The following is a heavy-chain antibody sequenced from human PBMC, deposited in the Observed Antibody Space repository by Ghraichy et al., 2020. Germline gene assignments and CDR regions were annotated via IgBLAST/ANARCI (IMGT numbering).Heavy chain of an antibody. Sequence: GGSLRLSCTASGFSLNNNWMHWVRQAPGKGLVWVSRIDSDGSSANYADSVKGRFTISRENARNTLYLQMNSLRAEDTAVYYCARNYYFYGMDVWGQGTTVTVSS. J-gene: IGHJ6*02. CDR1: GFSLNNNW. CDR2: IDSDGSSA. CDR3: ARNYYFYGMDV. V-gene: IGHV3-74*01.